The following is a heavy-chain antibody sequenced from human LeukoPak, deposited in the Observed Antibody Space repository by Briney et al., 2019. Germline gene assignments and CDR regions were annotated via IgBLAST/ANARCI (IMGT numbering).Heavy chain of an antibody. CDR3: AHRRLIPGVAAGPDYFGF. CDR1: GFSLSTNGVG. J-gene: IGHJ4*02. CDR2: IYWNDDK. D-gene: IGHD6-13*01. Sequence: SGPTLVKPTQTLTLTCTFSGFSLSTNGVGVGWIRQSPGKALEWLALIYWNDDKRYRPSLKSRLTITKDTSKDQVVLTMTNMDPVDTATYYCAHRRLIPGVAAGPDYFGFWGQGTLVTVSS. V-gene: IGHV2-5*01.